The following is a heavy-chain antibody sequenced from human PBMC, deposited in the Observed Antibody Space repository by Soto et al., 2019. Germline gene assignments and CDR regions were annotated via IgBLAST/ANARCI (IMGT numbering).Heavy chain of an antibody. CDR3: AKASTARFAY. Sequence: GGSLRLSCEASECTFSSYAMNWVRQAPGKGLEWVSGISGSGGSTHYADSVKGRFTISRDNSKNTLYLQMNSLRAEDTAVYYCAKASTARFAYWGQGTLVAVSS. J-gene: IGHJ4*02. D-gene: IGHD6-6*01. CDR1: ECTFSSYA. CDR2: ISGSGGST. V-gene: IGHV3-23*01.